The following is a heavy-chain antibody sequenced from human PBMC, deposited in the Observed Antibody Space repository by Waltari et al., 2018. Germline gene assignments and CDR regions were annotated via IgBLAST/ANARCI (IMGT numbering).Heavy chain of an antibody. Sequence: EVQLLESGGGLVQPGGSLRLSCAASGFTFSSYAMSWVRRAPGKGLEWVSAISGSGGSTSYADSVKGRFTISRDNSKNTLYLQMNSLRAEDTAVYYCAKDKTATKPGWYFDLWGRGTLVTVSS. CDR3: AKDKTATKPGWYFDL. CDR2: ISGSGGST. D-gene: IGHD2-15*01. J-gene: IGHJ2*01. V-gene: IGHV3-23*01. CDR1: GFTFSSYA.